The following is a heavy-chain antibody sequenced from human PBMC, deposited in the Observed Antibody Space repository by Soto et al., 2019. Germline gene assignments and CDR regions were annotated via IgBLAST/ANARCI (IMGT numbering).Heavy chain of an antibody. J-gene: IGHJ4*02. V-gene: IGHV3-23*01. CDR1: GFTFSIYA. Sequence: PGGSLRLSCAASGFTFSIYAMSWVRQAPGKGLEWVSGIGGGNDDTYYADSVKGRFTISRDNSKNTLSLQMHSVRAEDTALYYCAKVLVGSPMGTFDSWGQGTLVTVSS. D-gene: IGHD1-26*01. CDR3: AKVLVGSPMGTFDS. CDR2: IGGGNDDT.